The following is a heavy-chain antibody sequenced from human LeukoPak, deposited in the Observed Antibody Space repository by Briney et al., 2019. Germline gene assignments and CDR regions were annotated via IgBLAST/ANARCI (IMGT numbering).Heavy chain of an antibody. CDR1: GPTFSSYA. CDR3: ARVFSSSGAMGTDY. D-gene: IGHD6-19*01. J-gene: IGHJ4*02. Sequence: GGSLRLSCAASGPTFSSYAMHWVRQAPGKGLEWVAVISYDGSNKYYADSVKGRFTISRDNSKNTLYLQMNSLRAEDTAVYYCARVFSSSGAMGTDYWGQGTLVTVSS. CDR2: ISYDGSNK. V-gene: IGHV3-30-3*01.